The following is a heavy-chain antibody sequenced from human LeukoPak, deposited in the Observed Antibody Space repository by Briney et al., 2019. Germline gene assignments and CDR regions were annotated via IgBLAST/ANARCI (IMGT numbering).Heavy chain of an antibody. J-gene: IGHJ5*02. CDR1: GGSFSGYY. CDR3: AVTMDYNWFDP. D-gene: IGHD3-10*01. CDR2: INHSGST. Sequence: KPSETLSLTCAVYGGSFSGYYWSWIRQPPGKGLEWIGEINHSGSTNYNPSLTSRVTISVETSKNQFSLKLSSVTAADTAVYYCAVTMDYNWFDPWGQGTLVTVSS. V-gene: IGHV4-34*01.